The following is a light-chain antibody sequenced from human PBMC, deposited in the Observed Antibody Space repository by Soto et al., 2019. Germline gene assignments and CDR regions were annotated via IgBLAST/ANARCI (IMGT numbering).Light chain of an antibody. CDR1: QSVSSY. V-gene: IGKV3-11*01. CDR3: QQYDNSPIT. Sequence: EIVLTQSPATLSLSPWERPTLSCRASQSVSSYLAWYQQKPGQAPRLLIYDASNRATGIPARFSGSGSGTDFTLTISSLEPEDFAVYYCQQYDNSPITFGQGTRLEIK. CDR2: DAS. J-gene: IGKJ5*01.